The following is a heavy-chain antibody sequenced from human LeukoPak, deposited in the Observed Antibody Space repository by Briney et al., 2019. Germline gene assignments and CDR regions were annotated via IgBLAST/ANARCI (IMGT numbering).Heavy chain of an antibody. CDR1: GGSISSYY. D-gene: IGHD3-22*01. J-gene: IGHJ3*02. V-gene: IGHV4-4*07. CDR2: IYTSGST. CDR3: ARELRDSSGYYRDAFDI. Sequence: SETLSLTCTVSGGSISSYYWSWIRQPAGKGLEWIGRIYTSGSTNHNPSLKSRVTISVDTSKNQFSLKLSSVTAADTAVYYCARELRDSSGYYRDAFDIWGQGKVLRVSS.